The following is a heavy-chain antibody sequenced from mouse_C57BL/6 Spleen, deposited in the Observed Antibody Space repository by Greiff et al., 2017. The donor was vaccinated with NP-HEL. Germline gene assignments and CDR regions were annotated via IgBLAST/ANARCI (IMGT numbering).Heavy chain of an antibody. V-gene: IGHV1-64*01. CDR3: AREDFTTVVARYFDV. Sequence: QVQLQQSGAELVKPGASVKLSCKASGYTFTSYWMHWVKQRPGQGLEWIGMIHPNSGSTNYNEKFKSKATLTVDKSSSTAYMQLSSLTSEDSAVYYCAREDFTTVVARYFDVWGTGTTVTVSS. D-gene: IGHD1-1*01. J-gene: IGHJ1*03. CDR2: IHPNSGST. CDR1: GYTFTSYW.